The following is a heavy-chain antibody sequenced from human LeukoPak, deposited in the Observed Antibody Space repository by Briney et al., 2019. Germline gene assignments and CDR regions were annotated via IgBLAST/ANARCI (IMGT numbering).Heavy chain of an antibody. CDR1: GFTFTSSA. CDR2: IVVGSGNT. V-gene: IGHV1-58*01. J-gene: IGHJ4*02. CDR3: ATLSSGWSYAMLNFDN. D-gene: IGHD6-19*01. Sequence: SVKVSCKASGFTFTSSAVQWVRQARGQRLEWIGWIVVGSGNTNYAQKFQERVTITRDMSTSTAYMELSSLRSEDTAVYYCATLSSGWSYAMLNFDNWGQGTLVTVSS.